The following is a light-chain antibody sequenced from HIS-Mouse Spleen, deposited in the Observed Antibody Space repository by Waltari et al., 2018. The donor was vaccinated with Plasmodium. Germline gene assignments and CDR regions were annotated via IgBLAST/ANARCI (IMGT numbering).Light chain of an antibody. Sequence: QSALTQPASVSGSPGQSITIPCTGTSSCVGSYNLVSWYQQHPGKAPKLMIYEGSKRPSVVSNRFSGSKSGNTASLTSSGLQAEDEADYYCCSYAGSSTFVFGGGTKLTVL. CDR3: CSYAGSSTFV. CDR2: EGS. J-gene: IGLJ3*02. V-gene: IGLV2-23*03. CDR1: SSCVGSYNL.